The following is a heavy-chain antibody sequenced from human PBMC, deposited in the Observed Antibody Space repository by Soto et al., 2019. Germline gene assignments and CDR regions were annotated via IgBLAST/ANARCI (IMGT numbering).Heavy chain of an antibody. CDR3: ASATPAELYSGSYYGY. D-gene: IGHD1-26*01. J-gene: IGHJ4*02. Sequence: QVQLVQSGAEVKKPGSSVKVSCKASGGTFSSYAISWVRQAPGQGLEWMGGIISIFGTANYAQKFQGRVTITADESTSTAYMELSSLRSEDTAVYYCASATPAELYSGSYYGYWGQGTLVTVSS. CDR1: GGTFSSYA. V-gene: IGHV1-69*01. CDR2: IISIFGTA.